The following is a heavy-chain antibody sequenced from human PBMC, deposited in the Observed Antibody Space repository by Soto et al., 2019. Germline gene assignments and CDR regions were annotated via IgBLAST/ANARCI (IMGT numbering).Heavy chain of an antibody. CDR3: ARGRGGSSSLSISDYYYYGMEV. Sequence: ASVKVSCKASGYTFTSYDINWVRQATGQGLEWMGWMNPNSGNTGYAQKFQGRVTMTRNTSISTAYMELSSLRSEDTAVYYCARGRGGSSSLSISDYYYYGMEVWGQGTTATVPS. D-gene: IGHD6-6*01. J-gene: IGHJ6*02. CDR1: GYTFTSYD. CDR2: MNPNSGNT. V-gene: IGHV1-8*01.